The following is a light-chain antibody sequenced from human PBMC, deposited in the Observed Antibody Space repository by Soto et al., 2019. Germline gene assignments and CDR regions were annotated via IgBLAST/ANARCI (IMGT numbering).Light chain of an antibody. J-gene: IGKJ1*01. CDR1: QSIGSW. CDR2: KAS. CDR3: QHYYGYSWT. V-gene: IGKV1-5*03. Sequence: DIQMSQSPSTLSAAVGDRVTTTCRASQSIGSWLAWFQQKPGKAPKVLIYKASNLESGVPSRFSGSGSGTEFTLTISSLQSDDFATYYCQHYYGYSWTFGQGTKVDIK.